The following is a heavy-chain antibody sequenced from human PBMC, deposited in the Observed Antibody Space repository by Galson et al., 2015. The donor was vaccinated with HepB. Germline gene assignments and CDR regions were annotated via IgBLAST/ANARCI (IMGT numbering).Heavy chain of an antibody. V-gene: IGHV3-7*03. D-gene: IGHD1-26*01. CDR1: GFTFSNYW. J-gene: IGHJ4*02. Sequence: SLRLSCAASGFTFSNYWIHWVRQAPGKGLEWVANIKKDGSEKYYVDSVKGRFTISRDNAKNSLYLQMNSLRVEDTAVYYCARDIGPDFSGSYWGGLYYFDYWGQGTLVTVSS. CDR3: ARDIGPDFSGSYWGGLYYFDY. CDR2: IKKDGSEK.